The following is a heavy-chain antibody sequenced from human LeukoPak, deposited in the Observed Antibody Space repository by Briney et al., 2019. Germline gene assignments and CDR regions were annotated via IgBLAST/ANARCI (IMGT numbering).Heavy chain of an antibody. Sequence: GGSLRLSCAASGFTFSNYEMNWVRQAPGKGLEWVSKISSRGSTIYYADSVKGRFTISRDNSKNTLYLQMSSLRAEDTAVYYCAKARRSGGITMVRGVKDRGWFDPWGQGTLVTVSS. CDR2: ISSRGSTI. CDR1: GFTFSNYE. CDR3: AKARRSGGITMVRGVKDRGWFDP. V-gene: IGHV3-48*03. J-gene: IGHJ5*02. D-gene: IGHD3-10*01.